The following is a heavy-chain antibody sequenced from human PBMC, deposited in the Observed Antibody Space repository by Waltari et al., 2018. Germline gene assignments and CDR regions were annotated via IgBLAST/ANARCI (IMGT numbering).Heavy chain of an antibody. V-gene: IGHV3-48*04. CDR1: GFTFSSYS. CDR3: AREGSYDFWSGPMGY. J-gene: IGHJ4*02. D-gene: IGHD3-3*01. Sequence: EVQLVESGGGLVQPGGSLRLSCAASGFTFSSYSMNWVRQAPGKGLEWVSYISSSSSTIYYADSVKGRFTISRDNAKNSLYLQMNSLRAEDTAVYYCAREGSYDFWSGPMGYWDQGTLVTVSS. CDR2: ISSSSSTI.